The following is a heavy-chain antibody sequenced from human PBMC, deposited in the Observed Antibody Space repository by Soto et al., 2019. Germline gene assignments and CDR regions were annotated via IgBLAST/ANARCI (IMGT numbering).Heavy chain of an antibody. CDR3: ARAGRSSATITGGFDF. V-gene: IGHV6-1*01. Sequence: QVQLQQSGPGLVKPSETLSLTCAISGDSVSSDDAAWSWIRQSPSRGLEWLGRTYYRSMWYTDYAVSVKSRITINPETSKNQLSLQLNSVAPEDTAVYYCARAGRSSATITGGFDFWGQGTLVTVSS. D-gene: IGHD5-12*01. J-gene: IGHJ4*02. CDR2: TYYRSMWYT. CDR1: GDSVSSDDAA.